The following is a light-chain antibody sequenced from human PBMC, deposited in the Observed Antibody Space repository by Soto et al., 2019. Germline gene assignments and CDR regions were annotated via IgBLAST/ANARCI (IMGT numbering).Light chain of an antibody. CDR2: AAS. Sequence: IQLTQSPSSLSASVGDRVTITCLTSQGIDTYLAWYQQKPGRAPKLLIYAASTLQSGVPSRFSGSGSGTDFTLTISSLQPEDFATYYCQQLDSYLPFGQGTRLEIK. V-gene: IGKV1-9*01. J-gene: IGKJ5*01. CDR1: QGIDTY. CDR3: QQLDSYLP.